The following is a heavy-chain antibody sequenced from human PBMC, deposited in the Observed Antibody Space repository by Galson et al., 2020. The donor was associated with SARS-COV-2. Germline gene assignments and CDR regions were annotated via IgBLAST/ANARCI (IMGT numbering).Heavy chain of an antibody. CDR1: GFTFSDHY. Sequence: TGGSLRLSCVASGFTFSDHYMDWVRQAPGKGLEWVGRTRNKANSYTTEYAASVKGRFTISRDDSKNSLYLQMNSLKTEDTAVYYCAREWGIAVAATYYYYGMDVWGQGTTVTVS. D-gene: IGHD6-19*01. CDR3: AREWGIAVAATYYYYGMDV. J-gene: IGHJ6*02. V-gene: IGHV3-72*01. CDR2: TRNKANSYTT.